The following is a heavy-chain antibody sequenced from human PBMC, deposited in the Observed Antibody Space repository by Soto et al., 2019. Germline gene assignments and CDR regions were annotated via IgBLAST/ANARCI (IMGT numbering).Heavy chain of an antibody. J-gene: IGHJ6*02. V-gene: IGHV3-15*01. Sequence: EVQLLESGGGLVQPGGSLRLSCVASGFSFSNYAMTWVRQAPGKGLEWVGRIKSKTDGGTTDYAAPVKGRFTISRDDSKNTLYLQMNSLKTEDTAVYYCTTDMNPLVTTLYYYYGMDVWGQGTTVTVSS. CDR2: IKSKTDGGTT. CDR3: TTDMNPLVTTLYYYYGMDV. D-gene: IGHD3-9*01. CDR1: GFSFSNYA.